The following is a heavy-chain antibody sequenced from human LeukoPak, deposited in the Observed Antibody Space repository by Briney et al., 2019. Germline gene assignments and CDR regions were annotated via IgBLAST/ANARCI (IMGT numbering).Heavy chain of an antibody. J-gene: IGHJ6*03. CDR2: ISSSSSYI. D-gene: IGHD2-21*01. V-gene: IGHV3-21*01. Sequence: GGSLRLSCAASGFTFSSYSMNWVRQAPGKGLEWVSSISSSSSYIYYADSVKGRFTISRDNAKNSLYLQMNNLRAEDTAVYYCARAPFEYCGGDCYSDMDVWGKGTTVTVSS. CDR1: GFTFSSYS. CDR3: ARAPFEYCGGDCYSDMDV.